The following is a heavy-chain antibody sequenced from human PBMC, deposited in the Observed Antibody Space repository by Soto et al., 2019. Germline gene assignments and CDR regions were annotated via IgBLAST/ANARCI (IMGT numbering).Heavy chain of an antibody. CDR1: GFTVSSNY. J-gene: IGHJ6*02. CDR2: IYSGGST. Sequence: PGGSLRLSCAASGFTVSSNYMSWVRQAPGKGLEWVSVIYSGGSTYYADSVKGRFTISRDNSKNTLYLQMNSLRAEDTAVYYCARISLNDFWSGYFPRDYYYYGMDVWGQGTTVTVSS. V-gene: IGHV3-66*01. CDR3: ARISLNDFWSGYFPRDYYYYGMDV. D-gene: IGHD3-3*01.